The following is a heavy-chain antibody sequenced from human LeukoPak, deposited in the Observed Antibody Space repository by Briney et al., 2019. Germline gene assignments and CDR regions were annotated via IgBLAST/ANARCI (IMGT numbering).Heavy chain of an antibody. J-gene: IGHJ6*03. V-gene: IGHV3-48*03. CDR1: GFTFSSYE. CDR2: ISSSGSTI. CDR3: AKKGSGSLDYYYYYMDV. Sequence: PGGSLRLSCAASGFTFSSYEMNWVRQAPGKGLEWVSYISSSGSTIYYADSVKGRFTISRDNAKNSLYLQMNSLRAEDTAVYYCAKKGSGSLDYYYYYMDVWGKGTTVTVSS. D-gene: IGHD3-10*01.